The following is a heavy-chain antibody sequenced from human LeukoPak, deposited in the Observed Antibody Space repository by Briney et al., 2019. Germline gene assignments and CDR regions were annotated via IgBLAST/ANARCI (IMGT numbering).Heavy chain of an antibody. CDR3: ARDCSTSTCLVALDI. CDR1: AYSFISYG. Sequence: ASVKVSCKASAYSFISYGISWARQAPGQGLEWMGWISGHSGNTNYAQKFQGRVTMTTDTSTSTAYMELRSLRSDDTAVYYCARDCSTSTCLVALDIWGQGTKVSVSS. D-gene: IGHD2-2*01. V-gene: IGHV1-18*01. J-gene: IGHJ3*02. CDR2: ISGHSGNT.